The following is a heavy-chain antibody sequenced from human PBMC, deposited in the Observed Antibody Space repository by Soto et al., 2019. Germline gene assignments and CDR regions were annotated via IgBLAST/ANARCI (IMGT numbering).Heavy chain of an antibody. CDR3: ARRYGVAFDI. J-gene: IGHJ3*02. D-gene: IGHD3-10*01. Sequence: PSETLSLTCPFSGCSISSYYWSWIRQPPGKGLEWIGYIYYSGSTNYNPSLKSRVTISVDTSKNQFSLKLSSVTAADTAVYYCARRYGVAFDIWGQGTMVTVSS. V-gene: IGHV4-59*08. CDR1: GCSISSYY. CDR2: IYYSGST.